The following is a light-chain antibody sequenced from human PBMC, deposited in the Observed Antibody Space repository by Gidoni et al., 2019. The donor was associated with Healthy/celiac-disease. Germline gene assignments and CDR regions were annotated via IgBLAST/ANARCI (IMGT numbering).Light chain of an antibody. CDR1: QSVSSSY. V-gene: IGKV3-20*01. CDR2: GAS. CDR3: QQYGSSHT. J-gene: IGKJ2*01. Sequence: EIVLTQSPGTLSLSPGERAPLSCRASQSVSSSYLAWDQQKPGQAPRLLIYGASSRATGIPDRFSGSGSGTDVTLTISRLEPEDFAVYYCQQYGSSHTFXQXTKLEIK.